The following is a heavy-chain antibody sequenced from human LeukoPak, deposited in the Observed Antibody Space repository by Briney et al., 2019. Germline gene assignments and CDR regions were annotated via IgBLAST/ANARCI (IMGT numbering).Heavy chain of an antibody. CDR3: ARIRGGWYIDY. D-gene: IGHD3-10*01. CDR1: GFTASSNY. Sequence: GRSLSLSCAASGFTASSNYMSWVRQAAGKGLEWVSVIYRCGSTYYSDAVKGRFTISRDNSKNTLYLKMNSLSAEDTDVYYCARIRGGWYIDYWGQGTRVTVSS. CDR2: IYRCGST. V-gene: IGHV3-66*01. J-gene: IGHJ4*02.